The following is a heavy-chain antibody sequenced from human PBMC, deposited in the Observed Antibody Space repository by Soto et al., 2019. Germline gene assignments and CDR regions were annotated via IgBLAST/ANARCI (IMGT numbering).Heavy chain of an antibody. CDR2: IIPIFGKI. CDR1: GGTFRTYA. V-gene: IGHV1-69*12. Sequence: QVQLLQSGAEVKKPGSSVRVSCEASGGTFRTYAISWVRQAPGQGLEWMGEIIPIFGKINYAQKFQGRVTIIADESTTTVYMDLRSLRSDDTAIYYGAKGAVAGAPTSYYYYGMDVWGHGTAVTVSS. J-gene: IGHJ6*02. D-gene: IGHD6-19*01. CDR3: AKGAVAGAPTSYYYYGMDV.